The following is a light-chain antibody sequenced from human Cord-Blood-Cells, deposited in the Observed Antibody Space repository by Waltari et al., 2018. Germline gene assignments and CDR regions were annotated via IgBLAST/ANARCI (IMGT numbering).Light chain of an antibody. CDR3: QQYGSSYT. Sequence: EIVLTQSPRTLSLPPGQRATLSCRANHSVSTSYLAWYQQKPGQAPRLLIYGASSRATCIPDRFSGSGSGTDFTLTISRLEPEDFAVYYCQQYGSSYTFGQGTKLEIK. CDR1: HSVSTSY. V-gene: IGKV3-20*01. CDR2: GAS. J-gene: IGKJ2*01.